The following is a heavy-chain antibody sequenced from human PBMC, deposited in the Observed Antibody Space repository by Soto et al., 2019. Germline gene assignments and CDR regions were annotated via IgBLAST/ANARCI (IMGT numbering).Heavy chain of an antibody. D-gene: IGHD3-16*01. CDR3: VTWADAADEDYFHH. Sequence: EVQLVESGGGLVQPGGSLRLSCAASGFRFTSSWMSWVRQAPGKGLEWVAHINQNGGQKYYVDSAKGRFTISRDNAKTSLYLQMNSLSVEDTAVFHCVTWADAADEDYFHHWGQGTLVTVSS. CDR1: GFRFTSSW. CDR2: INQNGGQK. V-gene: IGHV3-7*01. J-gene: IGHJ1*01.